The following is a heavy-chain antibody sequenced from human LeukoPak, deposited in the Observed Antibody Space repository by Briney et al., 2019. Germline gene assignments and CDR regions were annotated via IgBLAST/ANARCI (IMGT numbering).Heavy chain of an antibody. V-gene: IGHV3-48*02. D-gene: IGHD3/OR15-3a*01. CDR2: ITSTSSTI. CDR1: GFTFSIYA. J-gene: IGHJ3*02. Sequence: GGSLRLSCAASGFTFSIYAMNWVRQAPGKGLEWVSYITSTSSTIYYADSVKGRFTISRDNAKNSLHLQMNSLRDEDTAVYYCARAGLDAFDMWGQGTMVTVSS. CDR3: ARAGLDAFDM.